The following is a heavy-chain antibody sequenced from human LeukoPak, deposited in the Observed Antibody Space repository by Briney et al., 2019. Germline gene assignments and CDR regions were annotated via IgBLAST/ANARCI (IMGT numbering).Heavy chain of an antibody. CDR3: ARELVVVPAAIGTLYNWFDP. CDR1: GGSISSYY. J-gene: IGHJ5*02. CDR2: IYTSGST. V-gene: IGHV4-4*07. Sequence: SEALSLTCTVSGGSISSYYWSWIRQPAGKGLESVGRIYTSGSTNYNPSLKSRVTMSVDTSKNQFSLKLSSVTAADTAVYYCARELVVVPAAIGTLYNWFDPWGQGTLVTVSS. D-gene: IGHD2-2*01.